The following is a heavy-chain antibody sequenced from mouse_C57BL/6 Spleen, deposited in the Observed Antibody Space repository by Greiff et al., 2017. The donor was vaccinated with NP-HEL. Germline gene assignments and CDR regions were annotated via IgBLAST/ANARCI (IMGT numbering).Heavy chain of an antibody. V-gene: IGHV1-61*01. CDR2: IYPSDSET. J-gene: IGHJ2*01. D-gene: IGHD3-1*01. Sequence: QVHVKQPGAELVRPGSSVKLSCKASGYTFTSYWMDWVKQRPGQGLEWIGNIYPSDSETHYNQKFKDKATLTVDKSSSTAYMQLSSLTSEDSAVYYCAREGAHYFDYWGQGTTLTVSS. CDR1: GYTFTSYW. CDR3: AREGAHYFDY.